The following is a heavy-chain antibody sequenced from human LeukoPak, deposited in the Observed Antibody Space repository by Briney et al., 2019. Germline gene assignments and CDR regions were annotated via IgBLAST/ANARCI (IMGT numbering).Heavy chain of an antibody. CDR2: ISSSSSTI. D-gene: IGHD3-10*01. Sequence: PGGSLRLSCAASGFTLRSYTMNWVRQAPGKGLEWVSYISSSSSTIYYADSVKGRFTISRDNAKNSLYLQMNSLRAEDTAVYYCARDRGHLWFGGAFDYWGQGTLVTVSS. V-gene: IGHV3-48*04. J-gene: IGHJ4*02. CDR3: ARDRGHLWFGGAFDY. CDR1: GFTLRSYT.